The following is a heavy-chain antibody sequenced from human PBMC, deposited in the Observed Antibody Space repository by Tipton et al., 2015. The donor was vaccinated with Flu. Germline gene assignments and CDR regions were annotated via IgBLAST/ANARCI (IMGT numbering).Heavy chain of an antibody. CDR2: IYSGDSGYT. CDR1: GASISTRVYY. D-gene: IGHD4-11*01. CDR3: ARRDYSNYVSEPKNWFDP. J-gene: IGHJ5*02. Sequence: TLSLTCTVSGASISTRVYYWGWIRQPPGKGLEWIGNIYSGDSGYTYFNPSLESRVTISVDTSKNQFYLEMRSVTAADMAVYYCARRDYSNYVSEPKNWFDPWGQGTLVTVSS. V-gene: IGHV4-39*07.